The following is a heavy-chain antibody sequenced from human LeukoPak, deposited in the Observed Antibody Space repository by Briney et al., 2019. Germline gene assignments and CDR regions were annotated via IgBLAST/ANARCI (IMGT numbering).Heavy chain of an antibody. Sequence: PSETLSLTCTVSGGSISSGGYYWSWIRQHPGKGLEWIGYIYYSGSTCYNPSLKSRVTISVDTSKNQFSLKLSSVTAADTAVYYCARGGYYDSSGYFAYWGQGTLVTVSS. J-gene: IGHJ4*02. CDR3: ARGGYYDSSGYFAY. D-gene: IGHD3-22*01. V-gene: IGHV4-31*03. CDR1: GGSISSGGYY. CDR2: IYYSGST.